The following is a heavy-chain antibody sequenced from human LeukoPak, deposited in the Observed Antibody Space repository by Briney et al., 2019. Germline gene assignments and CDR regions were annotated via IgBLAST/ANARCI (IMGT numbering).Heavy chain of an antibody. CDR1: GGSISSSSYY. Sequence: SETLSLTCTVSGGSISSSSYYWGWIRQPPGKGLEWIGSIYYSGSTYYSPSLKSRVTISVDTSKNQFSLKLRSVTAADTAVYYCARENDVTGNALDVWGQGTTVTVSS. V-gene: IGHV4-39*02. CDR2: IYYSGST. D-gene: IGHD2-2*01. J-gene: IGHJ6*02. CDR3: ARENDVTGNALDV.